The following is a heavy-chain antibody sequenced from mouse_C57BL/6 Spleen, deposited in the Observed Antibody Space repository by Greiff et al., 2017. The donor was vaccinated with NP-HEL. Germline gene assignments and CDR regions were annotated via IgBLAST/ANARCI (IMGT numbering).Heavy chain of an antibody. CDR2: IDPETGGT. CDR1: GYTFTAYK. D-gene: IGHD2-10*01. CDR3: TKDENSYYEGFAY. V-gene: IGHV1-15*01. Sequence: VQLQQSGAELVRPGASVTLSCKASGYTFTAYKMHWVKQTPVHALEWIGAIDPETGGTAYNQKFKGKAILTAAKSSTTAYIEHPSLTSEKSAVYYCTKDENSYYEGFAYCGQGTLVTVSA. J-gene: IGHJ3*01.